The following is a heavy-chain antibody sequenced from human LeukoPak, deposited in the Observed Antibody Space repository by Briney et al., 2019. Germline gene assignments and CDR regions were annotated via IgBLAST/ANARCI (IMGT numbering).Heavy chain of an antibody. CDR3: ARGYGTYPLDS. D-gene: IGHD5-12*01. V-gene: IGHV3-21*06. J-gene: IGHJ4*02. CDR1: GFTLSSFT. Sequence: GGSLRLSCATSGFTLSSFTMNWVRQAPGKGLEWVSSISSGNSYTSYADSVKGRFTISRDNARNSLSLQMNSLRVEDTAVYYCARGYGTYPLDSWGQGALVTVSS. CDR2: ISSGNSYT.